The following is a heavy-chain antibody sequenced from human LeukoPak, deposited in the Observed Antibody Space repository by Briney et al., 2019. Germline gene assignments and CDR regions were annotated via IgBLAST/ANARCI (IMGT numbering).Heavy chain of an antibody. CDR2: VDGGGGGT. V-gene: IGHV3-23*01. CDR3: AKQSAGSAAWYSLHYDF. Sequence: GGSLRLSCAASGFALSSYAMTWVRQAPGRGLEWVSSVDGGGGGTYYADSVKGRFTISRDNSKDTLYLQMNGLRAEDTAVYFCAKQSAGSAAWYSLHYDFWGQGTLVTVSS. CDR1: GFALSSYA. J-gene: IGHJ4*02. D-gene: IGHD6-13*01.